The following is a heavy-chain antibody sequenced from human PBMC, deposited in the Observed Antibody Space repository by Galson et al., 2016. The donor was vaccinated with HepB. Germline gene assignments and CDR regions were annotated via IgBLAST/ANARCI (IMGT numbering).Heavy chain of an antibody. CDR2: IYASGST. V-gene: IGHV4-4*07. D-gene: IGHD1-7*01. J-gene: IGHJ4*02. CDR1: GVSMNNYY. CDR3: AGQELGRAGERDIH. Sequence: SETLSLTCSVSGVSMNNYYWSWIRQAAGGGLEWIGRIYASGSTNYNPSLKSRVTISVDTSKNRFSLSLSSMAAADTAVYYCAGQELGRAGERDIHWGQGTLVTVSS.